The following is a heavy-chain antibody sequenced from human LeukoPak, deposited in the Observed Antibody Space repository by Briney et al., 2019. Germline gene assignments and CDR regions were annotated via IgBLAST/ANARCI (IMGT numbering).Heavy chain of an antibody. Sequence: SWIRQPPGKGLEWIGYIYYSGSTYYNPSLKSRVTISVDTSKNQFSLKLSSVTAADTAVYYCARDHYYDSSGYSLARYFDLWGRGTLVTVSS. CDR3: ARDHYYDSSGYSLARYFDL. J-gene: IGHJ2*01. CDR2: IYYSGST. D-gene: IGHD3-22*01. V-gene: IGHV4-30-4*01.